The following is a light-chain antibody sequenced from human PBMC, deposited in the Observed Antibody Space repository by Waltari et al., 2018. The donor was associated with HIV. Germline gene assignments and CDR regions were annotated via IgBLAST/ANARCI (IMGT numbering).Light chain of an antibody. CDR2: WAS. CDR1: QTTLYSANNKSY. J-gene: IGKJ2*01. Sequence: DIVMTQSPDSLTVSLGERATINCESSQTTLYSANNKSYVAGYQEKPGQPPKLLIYWASARESGVPDRFSGSGSVTHFTLSISSLQAEDVGIYYCHQYYSSPHTFGQGTNLEI. CDR3: HQYYSSPHT. V-gene: IGKV4-1*01.